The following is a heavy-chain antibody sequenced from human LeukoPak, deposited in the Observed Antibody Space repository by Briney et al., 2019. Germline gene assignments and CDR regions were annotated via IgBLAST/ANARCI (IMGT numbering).Heavy chain of an antibody. D-gene: IGHD3-10*01. CDR2: IYYSGST. CDR3: ARAPRGSVSWFDY. CDR1: GGSVSRGSYY. V-gene: IGHV4-61*03. Sequence: SETLSLTCTVSGGSVSRGSYYWSWIRQPPGKGLEWIGFIYYSGSTNYNPSLKSRVTISGDTSKNHLSLNVSSVTAADTAVYYCARAPRGSVSWFDYWGQGTLVTVSS. J-gene: IGHJ4*02.